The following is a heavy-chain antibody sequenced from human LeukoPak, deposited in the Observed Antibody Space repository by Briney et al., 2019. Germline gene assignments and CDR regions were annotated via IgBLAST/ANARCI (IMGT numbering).Heavy chain of an antibody. CDR1: GFTFDDYA. D-gene: IGHD5-24*01. Sequence: GRSLRLSCAASGFTFDDYAMHWVRQAPGKGLEWVSGISWNSGSIGYADSVKGRFTISRDNAKNSLYLQMNSLRAEDTALYYCAKTGGDGYNWPYYFDYWGQGTLVTVSS. CDR2: ISWNSGSI. J-gene: IGHJ4*02. CDR3: AKTGGDGYNWPYYFDY. V-gene: IGHV3-9*01.